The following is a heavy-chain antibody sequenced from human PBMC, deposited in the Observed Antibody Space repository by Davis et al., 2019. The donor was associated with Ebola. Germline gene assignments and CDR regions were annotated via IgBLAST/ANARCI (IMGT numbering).Heavy chain of an antibody. J-gene: IGHJ4*02. CDR2: ISGSGGST. V-gene: IGHV3-23*01. CDR1: GFSFSSYA. CDR3: ARLEMATITGYDY. Sequence: GESLKISCAASGFSFSSYAMSRVRQASGKGLDWVSAISGSGGSTYYADSVKGRFTISRDNSKNTLYLQMNSRRAEDTAVYYCARLEMATITGYDYWGQGTLVTVSS. D-gene: IGHD5-24*01.